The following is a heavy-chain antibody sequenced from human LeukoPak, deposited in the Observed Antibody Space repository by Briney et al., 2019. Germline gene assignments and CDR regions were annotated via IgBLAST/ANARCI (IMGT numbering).Heavy chain of an antibody. CDR3: AGPGYGGNSHFDY. Sequence: GASVKVSCKASGYTFTSYGISWVRQAPGQGLEWMGWISAYNGNTNYAQKLQGRVTMTTDTSTSTAYKELRSLRSDDTAVYYCAGPGYGGNSHFDYWGQGTLVTVSS. CDR1: GYTFTSYG. J-gene: IGHJ4*02. D-gene: IGHD4-23*01. V-gene: IGHV1-18*01. CDR2: ISAYNGNT.